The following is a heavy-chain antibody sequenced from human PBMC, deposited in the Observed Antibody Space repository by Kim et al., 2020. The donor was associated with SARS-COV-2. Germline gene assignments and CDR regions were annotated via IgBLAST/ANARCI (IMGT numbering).Heavy chain of an antibody. V-gene: IGHV3-21*01. CDR3: ARHDKSDYFYY. CDR1: GMSISKSS. D-gene: IGHD3-10*01. CDR2: ITSDSAYI. Sequence: GGSLRLSCEASGMSISKSSVNWVRQAPGRGLEWVSSITSDSAYIHYADSVKGRFTISRDNANNSVFLQMNSLRVEDTAVYYCARHDKSDYFYYRGQGILVTVSA. J-gene: IGHJ4*02.